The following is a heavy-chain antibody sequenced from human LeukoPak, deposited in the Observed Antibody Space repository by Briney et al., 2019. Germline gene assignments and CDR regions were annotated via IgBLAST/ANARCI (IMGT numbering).Heavy chain of an antibody. Sequence: SVKVSCKAPGGTFSSYAISWVRQAPGQGLEWMGWIIPIFGTANYAQKFQGRVTITTDESTSTAYMELSSLRSEDTAVYYCARENLWQGYDILTGYFGNNWFDPWGQGTLVTVSS. CDR2: IIPIFGTA. CDR1: GGTFSSYA. D-gene: IGHD3-9*01. CDR3: ARENLWQGYDILTGYFGNNWFDP. V-gene: IGHV1-69*05. J-gene: IGHJ5*02.